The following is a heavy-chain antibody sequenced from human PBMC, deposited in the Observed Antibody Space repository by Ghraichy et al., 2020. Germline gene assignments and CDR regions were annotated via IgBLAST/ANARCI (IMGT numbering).Heavy chain of an antibody. CDR2: INHSGST. D-gene: IGHD6-13*01. V-gene: IGHV4-34*01. CDR1: GGSFSGYY. J-gene: IGHJ5*02. CDR3: ARRGIAAAGTVSWFDP. Sequence: SETLSLTCAVYGGSFSGYYWSWIRQPPGKGLEWIGEINHSGSTNYNPSLKSRVTISVDTSKNQFSLKLSSVTAADTAVYYCARRGIAAAGTVSWFDPWGQGTLVTVSS.